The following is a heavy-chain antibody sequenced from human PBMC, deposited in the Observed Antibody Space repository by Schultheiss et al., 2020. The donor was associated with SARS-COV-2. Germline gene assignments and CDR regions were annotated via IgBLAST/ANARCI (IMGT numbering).Heavy chain of an antibody. CDR1: GFTVSSNY. D-gene: IGHD2/OR15-2a*01. CDR2: IYSGGST. CDR3: ARVGSVLAPDY. J-gene: IGHJ4*02. V-gene: IGHV3-66*01. Sequence: GGSLRLSCAASGFTVSSNYMSWVRQAPGKGLEWVSVIYSGGSTYYADSVKGRFTISRDNSKNTLYLQMNSLRAEDTAVYYCARVGSVLAPDYWGQGTLVTVSS.